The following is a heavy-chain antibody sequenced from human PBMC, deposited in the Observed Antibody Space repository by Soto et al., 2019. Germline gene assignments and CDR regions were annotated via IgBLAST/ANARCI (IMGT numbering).Heavy chain of an antibody. D-gene: IGHD6-13*01. CDR1: GFTFSNYA. CDR3: AKGYAGSWYVPFYY. CDR2: ISGSGGST. Sequence: GSLRLSCAAPGFTFSNYAMSWVRQAPGKGLEWVSGISGSGGSTYYADSVKGRFTISRDDSKNTLYLQMNSLRAEDTAVYYCAKGYAGSWYVPFYYWGKGTLVTVSS. J-gene: IGHJ4*02. V-gene: IGHV3-23*01.